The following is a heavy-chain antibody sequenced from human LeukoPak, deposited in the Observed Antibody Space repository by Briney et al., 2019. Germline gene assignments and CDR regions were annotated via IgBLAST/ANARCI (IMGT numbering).Heavy chain of an antibody. J-gene: IGHJ4*02. V-gene: IGHV4-34*08. CDR2: INHSGST. D-gene: IGHD3-9*01. CDR3: AIADYDISTGFQKMLDY. CDR1: GATFSAYD. Sequence: PSETLSLTCGVYGATFSAYDWTWIRQPPGKGLEWIGKINHSGSTSYNPSLSSRVTISGDKSKHQFSLKLTSMTAADTGVYYCAIADYDISTGFQKMLDYWGQGSLVVVSS.